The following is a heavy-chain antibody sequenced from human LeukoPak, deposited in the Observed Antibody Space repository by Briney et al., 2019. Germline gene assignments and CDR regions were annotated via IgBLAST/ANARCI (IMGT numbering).Heavy chain of an antibody. Sequence: PGGSLRLSCAVSGFTLSSNWMHWVRQVPGKGLVWVSRIDDVGSGTSYADSVKGRFTISRDDVKNTVYLQMNSLRAEDTAVYYCATVFDFWGQGTLVTVSS. CDR3: ATVFDF. CDR2: IDDVGSGT. D-gene: IGHD2-21*02. CDR1: GFTLSSNW. J-gene: IGHJ5*01. V-gene: IGHV3-74*01.